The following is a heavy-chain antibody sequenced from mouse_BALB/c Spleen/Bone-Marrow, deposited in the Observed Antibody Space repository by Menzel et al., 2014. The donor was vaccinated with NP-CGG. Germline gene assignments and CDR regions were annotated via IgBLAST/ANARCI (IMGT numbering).Heavy chain of an antibody. V-gene: IGHV1-7*01. D-gene: IGHD4-1*01. CDR2: MDPRTANT. CDR1: DYTFTSYW. CDR3: ARYWDAY. J-gene: IGHJ3*01. Sequence: QVQLKESGAELAKPGASVKMSCKVSDYTFTSYWIHWVKQRPGQGLEWIGYMDPRTANTEYSQKFKDKATLAADKSSSTAYMQLSSLTSEDSAVYYCARYWDAYWGQGTLVTVSA.